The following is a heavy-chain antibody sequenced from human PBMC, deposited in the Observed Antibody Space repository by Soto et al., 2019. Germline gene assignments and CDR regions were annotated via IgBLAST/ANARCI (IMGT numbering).Heavy chain of an antibody. V-gene: IGHV3-30-3*01. J-gene: IGHJ4*02. CDR3: ARDYITPRDIVGATLYR. CDR1: GFTFSSYA. CDR2: ISYDGSNK. D-gene: IGHD1-26*01. Sequence: QVQLVESGGGVVQPGRSLRLSCAASGFTFSSYAMHWVRQAPGKGLEWVAVISYDGSNKYYADSVKGRFTISRDNSKNTLYLQMNSLRAEDTAVYYCARDYITPRDIVGATLYRWGQGTLVTVSS.